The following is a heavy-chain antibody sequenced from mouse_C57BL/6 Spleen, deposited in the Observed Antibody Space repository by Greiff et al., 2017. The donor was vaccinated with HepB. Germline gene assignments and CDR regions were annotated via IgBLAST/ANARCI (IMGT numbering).Heavy chain of an antibody. CDR3: ARPLFDY. CDR2: IDPSDSYT. CDR1: GYTFTSYW. V-gene: IGHV1-50*01. Sequence: QVQLQQPGAELVKPGASVKLSCKASGYTFTSYWMQWVKQRPGQGLEWIGEIDPSDSYTNYNQKFKGKATLTVDTSSSTAYMQLSSLTSEDSAVYYCARPLFDYWGQGTTLTVSS. J-gene: IGHJ2*01.